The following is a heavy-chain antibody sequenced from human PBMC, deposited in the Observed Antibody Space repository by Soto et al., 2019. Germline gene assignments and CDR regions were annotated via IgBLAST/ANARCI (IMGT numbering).Heavy chain of an antibody. D-gene: IGHD6-13*01. CDR1: GGSFSGYY. CDR3: ARWQQLYYYYYGMDV. Sequence: QVQLQQWGAGLLKPSETLSLTCAVYGGSFSGYYWSWIRQPPGKGLEWIGEINHSGSTNYNPSLKGRVTISVDTSKYQFSLKLSSVTAADTAVYYCARWQQLYYYYYGMDVWGQGTTVTVSS. CDR2: INHSGST. J-gene: IGHJ6*02. V-gene: IGHV4-34*01.